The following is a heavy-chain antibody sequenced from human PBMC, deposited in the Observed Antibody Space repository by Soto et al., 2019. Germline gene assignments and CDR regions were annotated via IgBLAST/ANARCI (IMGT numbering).Heavy chain of an antibody. Sequence: QVQLVQSGAEVKKPGASVKVSCKASGYTFTSYGISWVRQAPGQGLEWMGWISAYNGNTNYAQKLQGRVTMTTNTSTRTAYMELRSLRAEDAGVCSCAGGMNDSDYWGQGTLVTVSS. CDR2: ISAYNGNT. CDR1: GYTFTSYG. D-gene: IGHD1-1*01. CDR3: AGGMNDSDY. J-gene: IGHJ4*02. V-gene: IGHV1-18*01.